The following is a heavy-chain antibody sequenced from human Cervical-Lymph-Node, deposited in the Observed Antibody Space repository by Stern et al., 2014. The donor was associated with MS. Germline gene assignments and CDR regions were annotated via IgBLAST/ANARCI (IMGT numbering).Heavy chain of an antibody. CDR3: ARGYGGNSEGDY. Sequence: EVQLVESGGGLVKPGESLRLSCAVSGFTFSTSSMNWVRQAPGQGLEWVSSISSTATYISYADSVKGRFTISRDNAKNSLYLQMNSLSPQDTAVYYCARGYGGNSEGDYWGQGTLVIVSS. CDR1: GFTFSTSS. D-gene: IGHD4-23*01. V-gene: IGHV3-21*01. J-gene: IGHJ4*02. CDR2: ISSTATYI.